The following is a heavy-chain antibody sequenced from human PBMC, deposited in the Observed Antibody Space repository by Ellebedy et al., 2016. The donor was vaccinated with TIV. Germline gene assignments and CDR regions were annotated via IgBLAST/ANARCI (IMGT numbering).Heavy chain of an antibody. CDR2: INGDRSKI. CDR3: SRGGGCGGGTCYYPDF. D-gene: IGHD2-15*01. Sequence: GESLKISCAASGFTFSSSWVPWVRQVPGKGLVWVARINGDRSKIGYADSVKGRFIISRHNAKSTLYLQMNSLRAGDTAVYYCSRGGGCGGGTCYYPDFWGQGTLVTVSS. V-gene: IGHV3-74*01. CDR1: GFTFSSSW. J-gene: IGHJ4*02.